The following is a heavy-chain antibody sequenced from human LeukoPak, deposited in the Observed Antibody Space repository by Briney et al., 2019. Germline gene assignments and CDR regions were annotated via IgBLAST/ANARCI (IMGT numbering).Heavy chain of an antibody. Sequence: GGSLRLSCAASGFTFDDYAMYWVRQAPGKGLEWVSSISWNSGSIGYADAVKGRFTISRDNARNSLYLQMNGLRAEDTALYFCAKAVGDAYFDNWGQGTLVTVSS. CDR2: ISWNSGSI. D-gene: IGHD3-10*01. V-gene: IGHV3-9*01. J-gene: IGHJ4*02. CDR1: GFTFDDYA. CDR3: AKAVGDAYFDN.